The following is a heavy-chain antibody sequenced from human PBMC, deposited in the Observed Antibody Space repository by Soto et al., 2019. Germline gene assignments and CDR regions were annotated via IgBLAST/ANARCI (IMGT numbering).Heavy chain of an antibody. D-gene: IGHD1-26*01. CDR1: GGTFSSYA. J-gene: IGHJ4*02. Sequence: QVQLVQSGAEVKKPGSSVKVSCKASGGTFSSYAISWVRQAPGHGLEWMGGIIPIFGTANYAQKFQGRVTITADKSTSTAYMELSSLRCEDTAVYYCARAPRPLVGATTFGCWGQGTLVTVSS. V-gene: IGHV1-69*06. CDR3: ARAPRPLVGATTFGC. CDR2: IIPIFGTA.